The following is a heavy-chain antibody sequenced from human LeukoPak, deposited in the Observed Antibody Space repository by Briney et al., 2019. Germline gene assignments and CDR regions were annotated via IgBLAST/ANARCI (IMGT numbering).Heavy chain of an antibody. D-gene: IGHD2-2*01. CDR3: ARLSSSTSLIDY. Sequence: AESLKISCKGSGYSFTSYWITWVRQMPEKGLECMGRIDPSDSYTNYSPSFQGHVTISADKSSSTANLQWSSLKASDTAIYYCARLSSSTSLIDYWGQGTLVTVTS. CDR1: GYSFTSYW. CDR2: IDPSDSYT. V-gene: IGHV5-10-1*01. J-gene: IGHJ4*02.